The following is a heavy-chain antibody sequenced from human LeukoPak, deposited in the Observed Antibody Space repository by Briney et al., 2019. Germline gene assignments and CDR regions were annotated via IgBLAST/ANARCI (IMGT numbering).Heavy chain of an antibody. D-gene: IGHD6-6*01. CDR2: TYSSGST. CDR3: ARATSIAARFQDY. J-gene: IGHJ4*02. V-gene: IGHV4-4*07. CDR1: GGSISRYY. Sequence: SDTLSLTCTVSGGSISRYYSSWLRHPAGKGLECIGRTYSSGSTNYNPSLKGRVTMSVDTSKNQFSLKLSSVTAADTAVYYCARATSIAARFQDYWGQGTLVTVSS.